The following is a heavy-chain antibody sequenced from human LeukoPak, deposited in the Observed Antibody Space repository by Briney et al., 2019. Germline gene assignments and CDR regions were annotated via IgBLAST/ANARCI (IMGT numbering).Heavy chain of an antibody. CDR2: IYYSGST. CDR3: ARDLLSNLSSSQLAASS. D-gene: IGHD2-2*01. Sequence: ASETLSLTCTVSGGSMSPYHWGWIRQPPGKGLEWTGYIYYSGSTNYNPSLNSRVTISVDTSKNQFSLKLSSVTAADTAVYYCARDLLSNLSSSQLAASSWGQGTLVTVSS. V-gene: IGHV4-59*12. J-gene: IGHJ5*02. CDR1: GGSMSPYH.